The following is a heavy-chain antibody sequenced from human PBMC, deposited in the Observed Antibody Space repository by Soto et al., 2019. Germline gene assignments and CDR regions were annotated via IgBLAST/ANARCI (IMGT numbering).Heavy chain of an antibody. CDR3: ARERAPYSSSSLYYYYYYGMDV. CDR2: ISSSSSYI. D-gene: IGHD6-6*01. V-gene: IGHV3-21*01. Sequence: GGSLRLSCAASGFTFSSYSMNWVRQAPGKGLEWVSSISSSSSYIYYADSVKGRFTISRDNAKNSLYLQMNSLRAEDTAVYYCARERAPYSSSSLYYYYYYGMDVWGQGTTVTVSS. CDR1: GFTFSSYS. J-gene: IGHJ6*02.